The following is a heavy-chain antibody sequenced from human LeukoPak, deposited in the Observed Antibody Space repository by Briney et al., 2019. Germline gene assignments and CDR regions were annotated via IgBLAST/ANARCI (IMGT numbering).Heavy chain of an antibody. V-gene: IGHV1-8*01. CDR3: ASRGPTTVTPSDYYYYGMDV. Sequence: ASVKVSCKASGYTFTSYDINWVRQATGQGLEWMGWMNPNSGNIGYAQKFQGRVTMTRNTSISTAYMELSSLRSEDTAVYYCASRGPTTVTPSDYYYYGMDVWGQGTTVTVSS. CDR1: GYTFTSYD. CDR2: MNPNSGNI. D-gene: IGHD4-17*01. J-gene: IGHJ6*02.